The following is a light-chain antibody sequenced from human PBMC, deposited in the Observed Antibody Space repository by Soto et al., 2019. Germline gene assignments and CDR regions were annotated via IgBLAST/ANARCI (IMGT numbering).Light chain of an antibody. Sequence: QTVVTQEPSFSVSPGGTVTLTCGLSSGSVSTSYYPSWYQQTPGQAPRTLIYSTNTRSSGVPDRFSGSILGNKAALTITGAQADDESDYHCVLYMGSGRWVFVGGTKLTVL. J-gene: IGLJ3*02. CDR3: VLYMGSGRWV. CDR1: SGSVSTSYY. V-gene: IGLV8-61*01. CDR2: STN.